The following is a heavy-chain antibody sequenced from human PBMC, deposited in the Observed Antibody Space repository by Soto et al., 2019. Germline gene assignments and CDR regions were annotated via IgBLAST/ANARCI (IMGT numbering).Heavy chain of an antibody. Sequence: PSETLSLTCTVSGGSISSYYWSWIRQPPGKGLEWIGYIYYSGSTNYNPSLKSRVTISVDTSKNQFSLKLSSVTAADTAVYYCARSDPLKKTTSWSVLDWFIFDYWGQGTLVTVSS. D-gene: IGHD3-9*01. J-gene: IGHJ4*02. V-gene: IGHV4-59*01. CDR1: GGSISSYY. CDR3: ARSDPLKKTTSWSVLDWFIFDY. CDR2: IYYSGST.